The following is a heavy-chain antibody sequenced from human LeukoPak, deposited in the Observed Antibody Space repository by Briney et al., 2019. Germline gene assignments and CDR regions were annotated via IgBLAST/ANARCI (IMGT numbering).Heavy chain of an antibody. CDR3: ARESSSGVAAIDY. J-gene: IGHJ4*02. V-gene: IGHV4-59*01. D-gene: IGHD2-15*01. Sequence: SETLSLTCTVSGESISGFYWTWIRQPPGKGLEWIGYIYYSGSTNYNPSLKSRVTISVDTSKNQFSLKLSSVTAADTAVYYCARESSSGVAAIDYWGQGTLVTVSS. CDR1: GESISGFY. CDR2: IYYSGST.